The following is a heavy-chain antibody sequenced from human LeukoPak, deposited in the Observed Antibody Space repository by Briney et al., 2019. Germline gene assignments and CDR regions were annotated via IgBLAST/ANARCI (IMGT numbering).Heavy chain of an antibody. Sequence: GGSLRLSCAASGFTFSSYAMSWVRQAPGKGLEWVSAISGSGGSTYYADSVKGRCTISRDNSKNTLYLQMNSLRAEDTAVYYCARSRAVVQGVTSPFDYWGQGTLVTVSS. J-gene: IGHJ4*02. V-gene: IGHV3-23*01. CDR1: GFTFSSYA. CDR3: ARSRAVVQGVTSPFDY. CDR2: ISGSGGST. D-gene: IGHD3-10*01.